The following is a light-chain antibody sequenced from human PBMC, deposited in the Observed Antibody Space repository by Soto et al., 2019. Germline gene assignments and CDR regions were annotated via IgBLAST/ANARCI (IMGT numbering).Light chain of an antibody. V-gene: IGKV3-20*01. Sequence: EIVLTQSPGTLSLSPGERATLSCRASQSVSSSYLAWYQQKPGQAPRLLIYGASSRATGIPDRFSGSGSRTDFTLTINSLQPEDFATYCCQQTSAAPFTFGPGTKGIS. CDR2: GAS. J-gene: IGKJ3*01. CDR3: QQTSAAPFT. CDR1: QSVSSSY.